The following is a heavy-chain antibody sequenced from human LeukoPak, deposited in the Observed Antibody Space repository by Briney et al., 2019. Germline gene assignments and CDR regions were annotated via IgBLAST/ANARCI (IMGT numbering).Heavy chain of an antibody. Sequence: SETLSLTCTVSGGSISSYYWSWIRQPPGKGLEWIGYIYTSGSTNYNPSLKSRVTISVDTSKNQFSLKLSSVTAADTAVYYCAGTSYDFWSGALENWFDPWGQGTLVTVSS. CDR3: AGTSYDFWSGALENWFDP. V-gene: IGHV4-4*09. CDR2: IYTSGST. CDR1: GGSISSYY. D-gene: IGHD3-3*01. J-gene: IGHJ5*02.